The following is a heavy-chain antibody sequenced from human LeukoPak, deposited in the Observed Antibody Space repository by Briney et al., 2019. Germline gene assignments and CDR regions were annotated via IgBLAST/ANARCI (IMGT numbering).Heavy chain of an antibody. CDR2: INPSGGST. J-gene: IGHJ4*02. D-gene: IGHD2-21*01. CDR1: GYTFTSYY. Sequence: GASVKVSCKASGYTFTSYYMHWVRQAPGQGLEWMGIINPSGGSTSYAQKFQGRVTMTRDTSMSTVYMELSSLRSEDTAVYYCAREGAYCGGDCYFDYWGQGTLVTVSS. CDR3: AREGAYCGGDCYFDY. V-gene: IGHV1-46*01.